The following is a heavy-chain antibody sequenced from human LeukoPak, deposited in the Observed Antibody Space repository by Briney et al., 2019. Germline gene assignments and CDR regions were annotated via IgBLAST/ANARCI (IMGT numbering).Heavy chain of an antibody. CDR3: ASRWPHHYYGSGSYSPFDY. V-gene: IGHV4-34*01. CDR2: INHGGST. D-gene: IGHD3-10*01. J-gene: IGHJ4*02. CDR1: GGSFSDHY. Sequence: SETLSLTCAVYGGSFSDHYWTWIRQTPGKGLEWIGEINHGGSTSFNPSLRSRVTISVDTSKNQFSLKLSSVTAADTAVYYCASRWPHHYYGSGSYSPFDYWGQGTLVTVSS.